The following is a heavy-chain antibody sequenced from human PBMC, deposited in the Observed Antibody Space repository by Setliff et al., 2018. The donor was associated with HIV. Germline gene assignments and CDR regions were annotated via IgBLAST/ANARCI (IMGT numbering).Heavy chain of an antibody. D-gene: IGHD6-13*01. V-gene: IGHV3-23*01. J-gene: IGHJ6*02. CDR1: GFTFSSYA. CDR3: ARGLAAAGGYAMDV. Sequence: GGSLRLSCAASGFTFSSYAMSWVRQAPGKGLEWVSAISGSGGSTYYADSVKGRFTISRDNSKNTLYLQMNSLRAEDTAVYYCARGLAAAGGYAMDVWGQGTTVTVSS. CDR2: ISGSGGST.